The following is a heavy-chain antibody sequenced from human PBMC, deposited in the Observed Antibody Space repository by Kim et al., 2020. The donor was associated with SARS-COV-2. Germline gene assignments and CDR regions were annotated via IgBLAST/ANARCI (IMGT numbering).Heavy chain of an antibody. Sequence: SVKVSCKASGGTFSSYAISWVRQAPGQGLEWMGGIIPIFGTANYAQKFQGRVTITADESTSTAYMELSSLRSEDTAVYYCARGYSSGWVHWYFDLWGRGTLVTVCS. CDR3: ARGYSSGWVHWYFDL. CDR1: GGTFSSYA. D-gene: IGHD6-19*01. V-gene: IGHV1-69*13. CDR2: IIPIFGTA. J-gene: IGHJ2*01.